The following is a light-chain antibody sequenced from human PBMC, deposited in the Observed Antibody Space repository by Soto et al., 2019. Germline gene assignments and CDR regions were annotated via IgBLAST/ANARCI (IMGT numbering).Light chain of an antibody. CDR3: QLYKNVILT. CDR2: DAS. Sequence: DIKMTQSPSSLSASVGDSVTLTCQASEDVSDYVNWYQQKPGRAPKLLIYDASKLERGVPSRSSGSGSATYITFTIRDLPPEDFATYYCQLYKNVILTFGGGTRVDI. CDR1: EDVSDY. V-gene: IGKV1-33*01. J-gene: IGKJ4*02.